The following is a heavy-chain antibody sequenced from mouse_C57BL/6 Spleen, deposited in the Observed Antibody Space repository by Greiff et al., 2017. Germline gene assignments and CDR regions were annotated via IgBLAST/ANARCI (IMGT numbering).Heavy chain of an antibody. V-gene: IGHV1-64*01. CDR1: GYTFTSYW. D-gene: IGHD4-1*01. J-gene: IGHJ2*01. CDR3: ARGGVWDYFDY. Sequence: QVHVKQPGAELVKPGASVKLSCKASGYTFTSYWMHWVKQRPGPGLEWIGMIHPNSGSTNYNEKFKSKATLTVDKSYSTAYMQLSSLTSEDSAVYYCARGGVWDYFDYWGQGTTLTVSS. CDR2: IHPNSGST.